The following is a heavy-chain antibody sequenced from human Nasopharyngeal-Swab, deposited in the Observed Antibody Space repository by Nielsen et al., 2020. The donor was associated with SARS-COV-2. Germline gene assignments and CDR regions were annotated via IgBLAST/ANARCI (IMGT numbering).Heavy chain of an antibody. D-gene: IGHD6-13*01. J-gene: IGHJ4*02. CDR1: GFTFSSYA. CDR3: AKDPRTYSSSWYFDY. Sequence: GESLKISCAASGFTFSSYAMSWVRQAPGKGLEWVSVIYSGGSSTYYADSVKGRFTISRDNSKNTLYLQMNSLRAEDTAVYYYAKDPRTYSSSWYFDYWGQGTLVTVSS. CDR2: IYSGGSST. V-gene: IGHV3-23*03.